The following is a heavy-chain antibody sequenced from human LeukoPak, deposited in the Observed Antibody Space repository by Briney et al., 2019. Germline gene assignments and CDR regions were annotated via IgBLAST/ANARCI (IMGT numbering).Heavy chain of an antibody. J-gene: IGHJ4*02. CDR2: ISSSGSTI. D-gene: IGHD2-15*01. CDR3: ARDGYCSGGSCYSGGTSPIDY. V-gene: IGHV3-11*04. Sequence: GGALTLSCAASGFTFSDYYMSWLRQAPGKGLEWVSYISSSGSTIYYADSVKGRFTISRDNAKNSLYLQMNSLRAEDTAVYYCARDGYCSGGSCYSGGTSPIDYWGQGTLVTVSS. CDR1: GFTFSDYY.